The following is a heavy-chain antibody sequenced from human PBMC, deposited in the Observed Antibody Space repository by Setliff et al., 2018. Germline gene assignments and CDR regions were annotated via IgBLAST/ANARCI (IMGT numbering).Heavy chain of an antibody. V-gene: IGHV3-21*04. CDR2: ISSSGSTI. CDR1: GFTFSSYW. CDR3: TAGTGRSDFDY. Sequence: PGGSLRLSCAASGFTFSSYWMSWVRQAPGKGLEWVSSISSSGSTIYYADSVKGRFTISRDNSKNTLYLQMNSLRAEDTAVYYCTAGTGRSDFDYWGQGTLVTVLL. D-gene: IGHD1-1*01. J-gene: IGHJ4*02.